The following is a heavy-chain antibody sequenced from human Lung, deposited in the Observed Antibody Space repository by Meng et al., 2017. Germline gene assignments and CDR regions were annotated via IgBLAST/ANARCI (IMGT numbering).Heavy chain of an antibody. CDR3: ARDEDISAAGKLFGDY. CDR2: INPKSGDT. CDR1: GYNFPDYY. J-gene: IGHJ4*02. Sequence: QVRLVQAGAKVKKPGASVKVSCKPSGYNFPDYYRHWVRRAPGQGLEWMGRINPKSGDTHYAQKFQARVTMTGDTSISTAYMELSGLRSDDTAMYYCARDEDISAAGKLFGDYWGQGTLVTVSS. V-gene: IGHV1-2*06. D-gene: IGHD6-25*01.